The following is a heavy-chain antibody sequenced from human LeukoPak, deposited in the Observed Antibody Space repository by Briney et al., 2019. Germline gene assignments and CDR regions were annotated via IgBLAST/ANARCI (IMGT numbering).Heavy chain of an antibody. J-gene: IGHJ4*02. Sequence: GGSLRLSCAASGFTFSSYAMNWVRQAPGKGLEWVSGISGSGTNTYYTDSVKGRFTISRDNSKNTLYMQMNSLRAEDTAVYYCAKGGYQLLPWPLDYWGQGTLVTVSS. V-gene: IGHV3-23*01. D-gene: IGHD2-2*01. CDR1: GFTFSSYA. CDR3: AKGGYQLLPWPLDY. CDR2: ISGSGTNT.